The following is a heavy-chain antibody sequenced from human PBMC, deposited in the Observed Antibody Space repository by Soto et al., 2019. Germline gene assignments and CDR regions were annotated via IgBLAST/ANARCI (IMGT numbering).Heavy chain of an antibody. Sequence: PSETLSLTCTVSGGSISSGGYYWSWIRQHPGKGLEWIGYIYYSGSTYYNPSLKSRVTISVDTSKNQFSLKLSSVTAADTAVYYCARELGLLQGIDYWGQGTLVTVSS. CDR3: ARELGLLQGIDY. D-gene: IGHD2-15*01. CDR2: IYYSGST. CDR1: GGSISSGGYY. V-gene: IGHV4-31*03. J-gene: IGHJ4*02.